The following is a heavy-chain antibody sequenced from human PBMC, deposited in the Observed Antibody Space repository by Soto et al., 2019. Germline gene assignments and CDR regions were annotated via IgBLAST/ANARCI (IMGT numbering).Heavy chain of an antibody. Sequence: EVQLVESGGGLVQPGGTLRLSCAASGFTFSDHYMDWVRQAPGKGLEWVGRTRNKAGSYTTEYAASVKGRFTISRDDSKNSLYLQMSSLKTEDTAVYYCVRVVMSGSYYLDYWGQGTLVTVSS. CDR2: TRNKAGSYTT. V-gene: IGHV3-72*01. D-gene: IGHD1-26*01. CDR3: VRVVMSGSYYLDY. J-gene: IGHJ4*02. CDR1: GFTFSDHY.